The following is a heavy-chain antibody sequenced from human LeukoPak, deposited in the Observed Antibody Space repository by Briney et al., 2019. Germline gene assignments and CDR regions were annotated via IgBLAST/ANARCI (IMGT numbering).Heavy chain of an antibody. CDR2: VYYSGST. Sequence: SETLSLTCTVSGGSISTFYWSWLRQPPGKQLEWVGYVYYSGSTNYNPSFKTRVTISVDTSKNQFSLKLSSVTPADTAVYYCARVDYDSSGYFDYWGQGTLVTVSS. CDR3: ARVDYDSSGYFDY. J-gene: IGHJ4*02. D-gene: IGHD3-22*01. CDR1: GGSISTFY. V-gene: IGHV4-59*01.